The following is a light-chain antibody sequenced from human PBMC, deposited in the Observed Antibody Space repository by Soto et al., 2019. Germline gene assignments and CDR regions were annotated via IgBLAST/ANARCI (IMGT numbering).Light chain of an antibody. CDR1: SSNIGAGYD. CDR2: GNN. CDR3: QSYDSSLTNAV. V-gene: IGLV1-40*01. J-gene: IGLJ2*01. Sequence: QSVLTQPPSVSGAPGQTITISCTGSSSNIGAGYDVHWYQQLPGRAPKLLIYGNNNRPSGVPDRFSGSKSGTSVSLAIPGIRGEDEADYHCQSYDSSLTNAVFGGGTKLTVL.